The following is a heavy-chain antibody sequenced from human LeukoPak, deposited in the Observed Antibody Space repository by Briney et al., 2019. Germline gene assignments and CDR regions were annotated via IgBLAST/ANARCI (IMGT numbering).Heavy chain of an antibody. CDR3: ATVVGDTLDY. Sequence: PWRSLRLSCAASGFTFSKYGMHWVRQAPGKGLEWVANVWSDGTHQDYADSVKGRFTTSRDNSQNTVYLQLKSLRPEDTAVYYCATVVGDTLDYWGQGTLVTVSS. V-gene: IGHV3-33*01. J-gene: IGHJ4*02. CDR2: VWSDGTHQ. CDR1: GFTFSKYG. D-gene: IGHD2-15*01.